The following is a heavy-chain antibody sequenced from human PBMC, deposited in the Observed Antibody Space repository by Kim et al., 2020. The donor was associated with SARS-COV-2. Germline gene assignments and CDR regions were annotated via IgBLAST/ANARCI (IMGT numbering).Heavy chain of an antibody. Sequence: SETLSLTCTVSGGSISTNSYYWTWIRQPPGGTLEWIGIIFHTGSTYYKSSLQSRVTMFVDTSMNRFPLKLRSVTAADTALYFCSSGFAGELDLWGQGTL. CDR2: IFHTGST. CDR1: GGSISTNSYY. D-gene: IGHD3-16*01. CDR3: SSGFAGELDL. V-gene: IGHV4-39*01. J-gene: IGHJ4*02.